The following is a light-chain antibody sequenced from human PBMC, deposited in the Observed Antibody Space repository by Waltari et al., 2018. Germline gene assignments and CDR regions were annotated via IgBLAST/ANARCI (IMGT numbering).Light chain of an antibody. CDR3: CSYAGSYTFV. Sequence: QSALTQPRSVSGSPGQSVTISCSGTRSDVGNYNFVSWYPQHPGNAPKLLIYDVVKRPSGVPYRFSGSKSGNTASLTISGLQTEDEADYYCCSYAGSYTFVFGGGTQLTVL. CDR1: RSDVGNYNF. J-gene: IGLJ7*01. CDR2: DVV. V-gene: IGLV2-11*01.